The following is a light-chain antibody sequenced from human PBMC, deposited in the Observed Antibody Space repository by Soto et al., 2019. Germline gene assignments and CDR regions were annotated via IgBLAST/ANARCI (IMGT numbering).Light chain of an antibody. CDR1: SSDVGGYNY. CDR2: EVS. J-gene: IGLJ1*01. V-gene: IGLV2-8*01. Sequence: HSALTQPPSASGSPGQSVTISCTGTSSDVGGYNYVSWYQQHPGKAPKLMIYEVSKRPSGVPDRFSGSKSGNTASLTVSGIQAEDEADYYCSSYPGSNNLYVFGTGTKLTVL. CDR3: SSYPGSNNLYV.